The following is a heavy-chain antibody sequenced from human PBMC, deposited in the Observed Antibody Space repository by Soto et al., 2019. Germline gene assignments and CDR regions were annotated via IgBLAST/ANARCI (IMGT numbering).Heavy chain of an antibody. CDR2: IIPILGIA. CDR1: GGTFSSYT. Sequence: SVKGSCKASGGTFSSYTISWVRQAPGQGLEWMGRIIPILGIANYAQKFQGRVTITADKSTSTAYRELSSLRSEDTAVYYCASAPVGVVVVAATTPFDYWGQGTLVSV. CDR3: ASAPVGVVVVAATTPFDY. V-gene: IGHV1-69*02. D-gene: IGHD2-15*01. J-gene: IGHJ4*02.